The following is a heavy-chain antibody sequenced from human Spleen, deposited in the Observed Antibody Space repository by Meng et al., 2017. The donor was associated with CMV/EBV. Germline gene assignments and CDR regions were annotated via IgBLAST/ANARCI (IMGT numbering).Heavy chain of an antibody. Sequence: GESLKISCAASGFTFSSYWMHWVRQAPGKGLVWVSRVNSDGSSTSYADSVKGRFTISRDNSKNTLYLQMNSLRAEDTAVYYCAKGGGIVFSLPFDYWGQGTLVTVSS. CDR3: AKGGGIVFSLPFDY. D-gene: IGHD2-15*01. J-gene: IGHJ4*02. CDR1: GFTFSSYW. V-gene: IGHV3-74*01. CDR2: VNSDGSST.